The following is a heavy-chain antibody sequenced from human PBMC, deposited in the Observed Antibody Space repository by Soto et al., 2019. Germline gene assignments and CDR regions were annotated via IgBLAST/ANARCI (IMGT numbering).Heavy chain of an antibody. Sequence: TLSLPCTGSGCSMSSYYWPWSRQPAGKGLEWIGRVYSRGGTHYNPSLKSRVTISLDTSKNQFSLRLLSVTDADTAVYYGARGERFPEWFHV. CDR1: GCSMSSYY. V-gene: IGHV4-4*07. J-gene: IGHJ6*01. CDR3: ARGERFPEWFHV. CDR2: VYSRGGT. D-gene: IGHD3-3*01.